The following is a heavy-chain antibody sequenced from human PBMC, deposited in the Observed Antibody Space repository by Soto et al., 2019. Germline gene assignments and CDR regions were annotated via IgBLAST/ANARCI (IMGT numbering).Heavy chain of an antibody. D-gene: IGHD6-19*01. CDR1: GYTFTSYA. V-gene: IGHV1-3*01. CDR3: GLSSRGYSSGWYDY. J-gene: IGHJ4*02. Sequence: ASVKVSRKASGYTFTSYAMHWVRQAPGQRLEWMGWINAGNGNTKYSQKFQGRVTITRDTSASTAYMELSSLRSEDTAVYYCGLSSRGYSSGWYDYWGQGTLVTVSS. CDR2: INAGNGNT.